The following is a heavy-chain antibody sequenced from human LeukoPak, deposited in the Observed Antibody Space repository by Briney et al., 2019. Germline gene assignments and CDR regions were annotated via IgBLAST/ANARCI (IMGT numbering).Heavy chain of an antibody. CDR3: ARAATLIVVVGSHFDY. Sequence: GASVKASCKASGYTFTSNYIHWVRQAPGQGLEWMGIINPSGGSTSYAQKFQGRVTMTSDTSTSTVYMELSSLRSEDTAVYYCARAATLIVVVGSHFDYWGQGTLVTVSS. CDR1: GYTFTSNY. V-gene: IGHV1-46*01. D-gene: IGHD3-22*01. J-gene: IGHJ4*02. CDR2: INPSGGST.